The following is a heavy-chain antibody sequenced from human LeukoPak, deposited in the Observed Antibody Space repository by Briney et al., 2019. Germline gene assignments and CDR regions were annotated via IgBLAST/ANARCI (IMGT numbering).Heavy chain of an antibody. D-gene: IGHD3-22*01. V-gene: IGHV4-39*01. CDR3: AKAGVRYFDSSGLYAFDF. Sequence: SETLSLTCAVSGGFISSSSYCWAWIRQPPGKGLEWIGTIYYSGSTYHNPSLKSRVTMSVDTSRNQFSLKLSSVDAADTAVYYCAKAGVRYFDSSGLYAFDFWGQGTTVTVSS. CDR1: GGFISSSSYC. CDR2: IYYSGST. J-gene: IGHJ3*01.